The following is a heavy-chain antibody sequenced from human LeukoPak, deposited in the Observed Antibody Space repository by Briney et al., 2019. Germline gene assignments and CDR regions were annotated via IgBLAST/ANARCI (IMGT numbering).Heavy chain of an antibody. CDR2: ISGSGGST. CDR3: AKIGTGYSSGSDY. Sequence: GGSLRLSCAASGFTFSSYAMSWDRQAPGKGLEWVSAISGSGGSTYYADSVKGRFTISRDNSKNTLYLQMNSLRAEDTAVYYCAKIGTGYSSGSDYWGQGTLVTVSS. V-gene: IGHV3-23*01. D-gene: IGHD6-19*01. CDR1: GFTFSSYA. J-gene: IGHJ4*02.